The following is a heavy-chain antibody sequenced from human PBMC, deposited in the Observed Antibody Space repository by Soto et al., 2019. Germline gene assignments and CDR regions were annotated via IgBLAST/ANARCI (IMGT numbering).Heavy chain of an antibody. D-gene: IGHD4-17*01. V-gene: IGHV3-30*18. Sequence: GGSLRLSCVASGFTFSNYAMHWVCQAPGKGLGWVAVISSDGSEKYYLDSVRDRFTISRDNSKNTLYLQMNNLRPEDTAMYYCANSWTTLTTGFDFWGQGALVTVSS. CDR1: GFTFSNYA. CDR2: ISSDGSEK. J-gene: IGHJ4*02. CDR3: ANSWTTLTTGFDF.